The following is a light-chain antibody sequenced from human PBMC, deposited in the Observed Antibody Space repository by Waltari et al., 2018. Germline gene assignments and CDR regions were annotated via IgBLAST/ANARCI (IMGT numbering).Light chain of an antibody. J-gene: IGKJ3*01. CDR2: GAS. Sequence: DIQMTQSPTSLSASVGDRVVITCRASQSIGSYLAWDPQKPGKAPNVLIYGASSLQSGVSSRFSSGGSGTDFTLTISSLQPEDFGTYYCQQTNSFPYTFGPGTKVDLK. CDR1: QSIGSY. CDR3: QQTNSFPYT. V-gene: IGKV1-39*01.